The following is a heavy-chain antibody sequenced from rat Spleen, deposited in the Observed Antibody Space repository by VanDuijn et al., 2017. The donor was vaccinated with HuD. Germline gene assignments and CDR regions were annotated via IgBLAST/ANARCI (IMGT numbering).Heavy chain of an antibody. Sequence: EVLLVESGGGSVQPGRSLKLSCATSGFTFTKYGMSWVRQAPTKGLEWVATISTGGDDTYYRDSVKGRFTISRDDEESTLYLQMDSLRSEDTATYFCARLGGLRNWFAYWGQGTLVTVSS. CDR2: ISTGGDDT. CDR3: ARLGGLRNWFAY. CDR1: GFTFTKYG. J-gene: IGHJ3*01. V-gene: IGHV5S13*01. D-gene: IGHD4-3*01.